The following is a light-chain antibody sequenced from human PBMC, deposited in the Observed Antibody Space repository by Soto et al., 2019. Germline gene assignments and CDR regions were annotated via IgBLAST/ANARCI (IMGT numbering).Light chain of an antibody. J-gene: IGKJ1*01. Sequence: DIQMTQSPSTLSASAGDRVTITCRASQSISNWLAWYQQKPGKAPKLLIYKASNLESGVPSRFSGSGSGTEFTLTISSLQPDDFATYYCQQYNSYSGTFGQGTKVEIK. CDR3: QQYNSYSGT. CDR2: KAS. V-gene: IGKV1-5*03. CDR1: QSISNW.